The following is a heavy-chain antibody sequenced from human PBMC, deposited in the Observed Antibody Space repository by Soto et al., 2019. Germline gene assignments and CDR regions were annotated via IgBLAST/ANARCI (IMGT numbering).Heavy chain of an antibody. CDR3: GKGRGIGGWYAYHFDY. J-gene: IGHJ4*02. Sequence: EVQLLESGGGLVQPGGSLRLSCAASGFSFSTYGMSWVRQAPGKGLEWVSGSGSGGSIHYADSLKGRFTIFRDNSKNTLYVQMNSLRAEDRAEYYCGKGRGIGGWYAYHFDYWGQGTLVTVSS. CDR2: SGSGGSI. V-gene: IGHV3-23*01. CDR1: GFSFSTYG. D-gene: IGHD6-19*01.